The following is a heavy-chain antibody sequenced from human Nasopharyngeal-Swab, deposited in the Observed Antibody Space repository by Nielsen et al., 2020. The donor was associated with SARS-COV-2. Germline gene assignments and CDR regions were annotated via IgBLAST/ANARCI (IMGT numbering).Heavy chain of an antibody. J-gene: IGHJ5*02. Sequence: SETLSLTCTVSGGSISSSSYYWGWIRQPPGKGLEWIGTIYFSGSTYYNPSLKSRVTISVDTSKNQFSLKLSSVTAADTAVYYCARRGPCSTSCYSFDPWGQGTLVTVSS. CDR1: GGSISSSSYY. V-gene: IGHV4-39*01. CDR2: IYFSGST. D-gene: IGHD2-2*01. CDR3: ARRGPCSTSCYSFDP.